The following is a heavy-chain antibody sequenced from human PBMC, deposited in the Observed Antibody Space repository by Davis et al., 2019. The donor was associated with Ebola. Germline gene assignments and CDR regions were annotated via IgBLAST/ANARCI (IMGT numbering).Heavy chain of an antibody. CDR2: IKEDGSQK. CDR3: VRGGGTFDV. D-gene: IGHD3-3*01. CDR1: GFTFSSYW. V-gene: IGHV3-7*04. J-gene: IGHJ4*02. Sequence: GGSLRLSCAASGFTFSSYWMSWVRQAPGKGLQWVANIKEDGSQKNYVDSVKGRFTISRDNAKNSLYLQMNSLRAEDTAVYYCVRGGGTFDVWGQGTLVTVSS.